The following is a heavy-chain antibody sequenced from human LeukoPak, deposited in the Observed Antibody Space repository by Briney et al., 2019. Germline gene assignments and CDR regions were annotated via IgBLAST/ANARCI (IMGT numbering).Heavy chain of an antibody. CDR2: ISSSGSYI. D-gene: IGHD2-2*02. CDR1: GFTFSSYS. Sequence: KAGGSLRLSCAASGFTFSSYSMNWVRQAPGKGLEWVSSISSSGSYIYFADSMKGRFTISSDNAGNSVYLQMNSLRVDDTAVYFCARDVSRDVSCYTDWGQGTLVTVSS. CDR3: ARDVSRDVSCYTD. V-gene: IGHV3-21*01. J-gene: IGHJ4*02.